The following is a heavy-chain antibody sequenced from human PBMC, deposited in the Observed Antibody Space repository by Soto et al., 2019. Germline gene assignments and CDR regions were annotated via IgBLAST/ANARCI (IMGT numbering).Heavy chain of an antibody. CDR3: VSGSFPNWFDP. CDR2: IYWNDDR. CDR1: GFSFSTPGVG. Sequence: ESGPTLVNPTQTLTLTCTFSGFSFSTPGVGVGWIRQPPGEALEWLALIYWNDDRRYSASLRSRLTITKDTSKNQVVLTMTNMDPVDTATYYCVSGSFPNWFDPWGRGIQVTVSS. J-gene: IGHJ5*02. D-gene: IGHD3-10*01. V-gene: IGHV2-5*01.